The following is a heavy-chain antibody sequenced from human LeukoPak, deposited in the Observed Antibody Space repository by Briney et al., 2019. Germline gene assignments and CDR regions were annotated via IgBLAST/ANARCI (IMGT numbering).Heavy chain of an antibody. J-gene: IGHJ6*02. CDR2: IRYDGTET. CDR1: GFTFSSYA. Sequence: PGGSLRLSCDGYGFTFSSYAIFWVRQAPGKGLEWVAAIRYDGTETFYADSVKGRFTVSRDNSKNTLYLQMNSLRAEDTAVYYCAKDRIERWITMVRGVIGYYYGMDVWGQGTTVTVSS. D-gene: IGHD3-10*01. CDR3: AKDRIERWITMVRGVIGYYYGMDV. V-gene: IGHV3-30*02.